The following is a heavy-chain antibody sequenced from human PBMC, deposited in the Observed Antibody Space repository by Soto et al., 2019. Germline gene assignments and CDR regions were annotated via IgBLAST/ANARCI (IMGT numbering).Heavy chain of an antibody. CDR1: GYSFTSYW. CDR2: IYPGDSDT. CDR3: ARTNILTGYFPNWFDP. Sequence: GESLKISCKGSGYSFTSYWIAWVRQMPGKGLEWMGIIYPGDSDTRYSPSFQGQVTISADKSISTAYLQWSSLKASDTAMYYCARTNILTGYFPNWFDPWGQGTLVTVS. J-gene: IGHJ5*02. D-gene: IGHD3-9*01. V-gene: IGHV5-51*01.